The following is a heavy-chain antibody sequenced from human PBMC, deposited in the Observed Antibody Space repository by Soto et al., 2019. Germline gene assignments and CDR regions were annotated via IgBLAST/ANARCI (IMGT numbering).Heavy chain of an antibody. CDR3: ARDRFYYGGNYLSYYYGMDV. J-gene: IGHJ6*02. CDR2: IKQDGSEK. CDR1: GFTFSNFW. Sequence: GGSLRLSCAASGFTFSNFWMSWVRQAPGKGLEWVANIKQDGSEKYYVDSVRGRFTISRDNAKNSLYLQINSLRAEDTAVYYCARDRFYYGGNYLSYYYGMDVWGQGTTVTVSS. V-gene: IGHV3-7*01. D-gene: IGHD4-17*01.